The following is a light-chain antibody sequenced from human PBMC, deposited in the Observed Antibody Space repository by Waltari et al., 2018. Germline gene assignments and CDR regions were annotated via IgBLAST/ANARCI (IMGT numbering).Light chain of an antibody. CDR2: GFN. CDR1: RSNIGAGYE. V-gene: IGLV1-40*01. CDR3: QSYDTSLGVV. Sequence: QSVLTQPPSVSGAPGQRVTIPCTGSRSNIGAGYEVHWYQQLPGKAPPLLVYGFNTLPPVVPDRFFGSKSGTSASLAIPGLQPEDEADYYCQSYDTSLGVVFGGGTKLTVL. J-gene: IGLJ2*01.